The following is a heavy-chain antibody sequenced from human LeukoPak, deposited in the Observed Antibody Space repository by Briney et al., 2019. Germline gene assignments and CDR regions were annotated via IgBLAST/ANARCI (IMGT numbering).Heavy chain of an antibody. CDR3: AKWSVAGTGFDY. J-gene: IGHJ4*02. V-gene: IGHV1-46*01. CDR1: GGTFSSYA. Sequence: ASVKVSCKASGGTFSSYAISWVRQAPGQGLEWMGIINPSGGSTSYAQKFQGRVTMTRDTSTSTVYMELSSLRSEDTAVYYCAKWSVAGTGFDYWGQGTLVTVSS. D-gene: IGHD6-19*01. CDR2: INPSGGST.